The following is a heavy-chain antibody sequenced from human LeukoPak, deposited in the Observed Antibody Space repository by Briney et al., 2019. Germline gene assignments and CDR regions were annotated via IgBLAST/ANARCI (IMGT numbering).Heavy chain of an antibody. CDR3: ARGRDYGGNTAYYYMDV. CDR1: GFTFSSYS. D-gene: IGHD4-23*01. CDR2: VSTGSNYI. J-gene: IGHJ6*03. V-gene: IGHV3-21*01. Sequence: EGSLRLSCTASGFTFSSYSLNWVRQAPGKGLEWVSSVSTGSNYIYYADSVKGRFTISRDNDKNSLYLQMNSLRVEDTAVYYCARGRDYGGNTAYYYMDVWGKGTTVTVSS.